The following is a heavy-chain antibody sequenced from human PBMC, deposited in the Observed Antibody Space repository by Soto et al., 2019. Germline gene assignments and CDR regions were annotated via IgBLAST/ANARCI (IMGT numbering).Heavy chain of an antibody. Sequence: GGSLRLSCAASGFNFSSYAMHWVRQAPGKGLEWVAVISYDGGKKYYADSVKGRFTISRDNSKNTLYVEMNSLSAEDTAVYYCAREAQPADGTTHNNWGQGTMVTVSS. CDR3: AREAQPADGTTHNN. D-gene: IGHD6-13*01. CDR2: ISYDGGKK. CDR1: GFNFSSYA. J-gene: IGHJ4*02. V-gene: IGHV3-30*04.